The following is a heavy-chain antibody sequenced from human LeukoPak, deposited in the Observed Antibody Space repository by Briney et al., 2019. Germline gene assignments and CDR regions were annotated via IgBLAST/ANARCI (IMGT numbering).Heavy chain of an antibody. CDR2: INHSGST. J-gene: IGHJ6*03. CDR1: GGSFSDYY. D-gene: IGHD2-2*01. Sequence: PSETLSLTCAVYGGSFSDYYWSWIRQPPGKGLEWIGEINHSGSTNYNPSSKRRVTTLLETSKNQFSLKLSYGTAADAAVYYCARGDIVVVPAAKAYSYYMAVWGKGTTVTVSS. CDR3: ARGDIVVVPAAKAYSYYMAV. V-gene: IGHV4-34*01.